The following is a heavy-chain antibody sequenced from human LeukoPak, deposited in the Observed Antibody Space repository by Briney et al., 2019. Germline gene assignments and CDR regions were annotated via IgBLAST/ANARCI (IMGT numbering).Heavy chain of an antibody. D-gene: IGHD5-24*01. J-gene: IGHJ5*02. Sequence: GGSLRLSCAASGFTFSSYSMNWVRQAPGKGLEWVSSISSSSSYIYYADSVEGRFTISRDNAKNSLYLQMNSLRAEDTAVYYCARGPKMARSNWFDPWGQGTLVTVSS. CDR3: ARGPKMARSNWFDP. CDR1: GFTFSSYS. CDR2: ISSSSSYI. V-gene: IGHV3-21*01.